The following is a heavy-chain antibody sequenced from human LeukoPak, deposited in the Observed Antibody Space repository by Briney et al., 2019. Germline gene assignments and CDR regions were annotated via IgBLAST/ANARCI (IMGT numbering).Heavy chain of an antibody. J-gene: IGHJ6*03. CDR1: GYTFSSHW. V-gene: IGHV5-51*01. CDR2: IYPGDSDT. Sequence: GESLKISCKGSGYTFSSHWIGWVRQMPGKGLEWMGIIYPGDSDTIYSPSFRGQVTISADKSADSTYLQWASLKASDSGTYYCARRGYDYHYYYMDVWGKGTTVTVSS. CDR3: ARRGYDYHYYYMDV. D-gene: IGHD3-3*01.